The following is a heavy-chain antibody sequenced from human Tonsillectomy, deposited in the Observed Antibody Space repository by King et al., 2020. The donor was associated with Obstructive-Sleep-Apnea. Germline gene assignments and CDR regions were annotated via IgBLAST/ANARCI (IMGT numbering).Heavy chain of an antibody. V-gene: IGHV3-30-3*01. CDR2: ISYDGGKE. D-gene: IGHD3-9*01. CDR3: VRDPIEYEILTPGFDL. J-gene: IGHJ4*02. CDR1: GFTLSNYA. Sequence: VQLVESGGGVVQPGRSLRLSCEASGFTLSNYAMHWVRQAPGKGLEWVAIISYDGGKEYYADSVKGRLTISRDNSKNTLYLQMNSLRLEDTAIYYCVRDPIEYEILTPGFDLWGQGTLVTVSS.